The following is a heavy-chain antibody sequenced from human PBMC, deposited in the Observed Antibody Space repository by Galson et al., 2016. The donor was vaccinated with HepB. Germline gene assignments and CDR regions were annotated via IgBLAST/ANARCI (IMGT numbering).Heavy chain of an antibody. D-gene: IGHD4-11*01. CDR2: IWYDGSHQ. CDR3: VREGHDNSKFAYYFGMDV. Sequence: FSGYGMHWVRQAPGKGLEWVAGIWYDGSHQYYADSVKGRFTIPRDNSKNKLSLQMNSLRAEDTAVYYCVREGHDNSKFAYYFGMDVWGRGTTVTVSS. CDR1: FSGYG. J-gene: IGHJ6*02. V-gene: IGHV3-33*01.